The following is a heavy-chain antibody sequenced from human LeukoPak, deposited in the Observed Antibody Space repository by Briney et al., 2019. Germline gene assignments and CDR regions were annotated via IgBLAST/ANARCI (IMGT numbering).Heavy chain of an antibody. J-gene: IGHJ4*02. Sequence: PGGSLRLSCAASGFTFSSYGMHWVRQAPGQGLEWVAVIWYDGSNKYYADSVKGRFTISRDNSKNTLYLQMNSLRAEDTAVYYCARGPSNYDFWSGYYIDYWGQGTLVTVSS. D-gene: IGHD3-3*01. CDR1: GFTFSSYG. CDR3: ARGPSNYDFWSGYYIDY. CDR2: IWYDGSNK. V-gene: IGHV3-33*01.